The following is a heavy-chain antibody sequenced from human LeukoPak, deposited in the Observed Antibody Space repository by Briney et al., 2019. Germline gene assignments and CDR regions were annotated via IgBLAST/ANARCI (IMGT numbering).Heavy chain of an antibody. D-gene: IGHD1-26*01. Sequence: GGSLRLSCEAAGFIFSNYAMSWVRQAPGKGLEWVSYGGSGGSTYYADSVKGRFTVSRDSSKSTLYLQMDSLTAEDTAVYYCAKMREQYYHAYFIDAWGKGTVVTVSS. CDR2: GGSGGST. CDR3: AKMREQYYHAYFIDA. J-gene: IGHJ6*03. CDR1: GFIFSNYA. V-gene: IGHV3-23*01.